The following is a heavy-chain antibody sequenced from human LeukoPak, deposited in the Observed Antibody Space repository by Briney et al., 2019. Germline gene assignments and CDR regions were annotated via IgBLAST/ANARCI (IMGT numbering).Heavy chain of an antibody. CDR2: ISAYNGNT. D-gene: IGHD3-22*01. J-gene: IGHJ4*02. CDR1: GYTFTSYG. V-gene: IGHV1-18*01. CDR3: ARDADYYDSSGYVDY. Sequence: ASVKVSCKASGYTFTSYGISWVRQAPGQGLEWMGWISAYNGNTNYAQKLQGRVTMTTDTSTSTAYMELRSLRSDDTAVYYCARDADYYDSSGYVDYWGQGTLVTVSS.